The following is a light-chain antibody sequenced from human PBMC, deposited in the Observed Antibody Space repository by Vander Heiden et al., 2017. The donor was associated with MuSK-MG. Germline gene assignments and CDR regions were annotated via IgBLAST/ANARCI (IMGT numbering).Light chain of an antibody. CDR2: KDS. CDR1: GFPRHV. CDR3: QAADTDFNVV. J-gene: IGLJ2*01. V-gene: IGLV3-25*03. Sequence: CDLTHLPSVSVTPGQTATITCSGDGFPRHVAHWYQQKPGQAPKLMIYKDSERPSGIPERFSGSLSGTTVTLRISGVQADDEADYYCQAADTDFNVVFGGGTKLTVL.